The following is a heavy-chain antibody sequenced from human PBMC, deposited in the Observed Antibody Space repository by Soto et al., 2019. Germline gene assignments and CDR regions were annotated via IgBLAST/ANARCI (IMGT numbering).Heavy chain of an antibody. Sequence: SVKVSCTGSGYTFTSYGISWVRQAPGQGPEWMGGIIPIFGTANYAQKFQGRVTITADESTSTAYMELSSLRSEDTAVYYCAREMGYYYDSSGSHDAFDIWGQGTMVTGSS. CDR2: IIPIFGTA. CDR1: GYTFTSYG. V-gene: IGHV1-69*13. D-gene: IGHD3-22*01. CDR3: AREMGYYYDSSGSHDAFDI. J-gene: IGHJ3*02.